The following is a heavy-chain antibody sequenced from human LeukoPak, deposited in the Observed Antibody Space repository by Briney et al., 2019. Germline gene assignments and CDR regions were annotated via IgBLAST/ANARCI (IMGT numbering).Heavy chain of an antibody. CDR2: INHSGST. J-gene: IGHJ5*02. Sequence: SETLSLTCSVSDYSINSGYYWSWIRQPPGKGLEWIGEINHSGSTNYNPSLKSRVTISVDTSKNQFSLKLSSVTAADTAVYYCARTGFLYGSGSYYHNWFDPWGQGTLVTVSS. CDR3: ARTGFLYGSGSYYHNWFDP. CDR1: DYSINSGYY. D-gene: IGHD3-10*01. V-gene: IGHV4-34*01.